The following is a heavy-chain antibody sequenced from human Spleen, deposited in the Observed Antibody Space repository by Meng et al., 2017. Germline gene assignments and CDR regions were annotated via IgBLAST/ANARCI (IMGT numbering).Heavy chain of an antibody. CDR1: GGSISSSSYY. CDR3: ASAGGYDLGGNFDY. Sequence: GSLRLSCTVSGGSISSSSYYWGWIRQPPGKGLEWIGSIYYSGSTYYNPSLKSRVTISVDTSKNQFSLKLSSVTAADTAVYYCASAGGYDLGGNFDYWGQGTLVTVSS. CDR2: IYYSGST. V-gene: IGHV4-39*07. D-gene: IGHD5-12*01. J-gene: IGHJ4*02.